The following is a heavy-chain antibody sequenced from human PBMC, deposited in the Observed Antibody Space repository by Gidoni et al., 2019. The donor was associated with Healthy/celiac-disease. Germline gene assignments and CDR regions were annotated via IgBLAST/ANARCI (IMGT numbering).Heavy chain of an antibody. CDR1: VGSISSGGYY. Sequence: QVQLQESGPGLGKPSQTLSLTCTVSVGSISSGGYYWSWIRQPPGKGLEWIGYIYYSGSTYYNPSLKSRVTISVDTSKNQFSLKLSSVTAADTAVYYCASVVATRGTGTYWFDPWGQGTLVTVSS. V-gene: IGHV4-31*03. CDR2: IYYSGST. CDR3: ASVVATRGTGTYWFDP. D-gene: IGHD5-12*01. J-gene: IGHJ5*02.